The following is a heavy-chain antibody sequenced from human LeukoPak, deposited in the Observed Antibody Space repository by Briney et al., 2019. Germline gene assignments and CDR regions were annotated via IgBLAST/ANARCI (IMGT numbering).Heavy chain of an antibody. D-gene: IGHD4-17*01. CDR2: INQDGTEK. CDR1: GFTFSSYW. CDR3: ARTSVNSLWDDAFDI. J-gene: IGHJ3*02. Sequence: PGGSLRLSCAASGFTFSSYWMSWVRRAPGKGLEWVARINQDGTEKYSVDSVKGRFTISRDNAKNSLYLQINNVKAEDTAVYYCARTSVNSLWDDAFDIWGQGTMVTVSS. V-gene: IGHV3-7*05.